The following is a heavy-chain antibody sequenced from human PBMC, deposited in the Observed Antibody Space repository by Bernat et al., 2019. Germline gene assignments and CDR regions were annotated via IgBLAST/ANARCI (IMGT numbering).Heavy chain of an antibody. D-gene: IGHD2-21*01. Sequence: EVRLVESGGDLVQPGGSLRLSCAASGFTFGTFAMSWVRQAPGKGLEWVSAMTGGGTTYYADSAKGRVIISRDNSKNMLFMQMNSLTAEDTAVYYCAKFRGQLIRNYYMNVWGEGTTVTVS. CDR3: AKFRGQLIRNYYMNV. V-gene: IGHV3-23*04. CDR2: MTGGGTT. J-gene: IGHJ6*03. CDR1: GFTFGTFA.